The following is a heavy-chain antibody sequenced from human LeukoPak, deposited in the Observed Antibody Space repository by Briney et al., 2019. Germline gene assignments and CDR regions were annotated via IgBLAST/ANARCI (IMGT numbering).Heavy chain of an antibody. Sequence: LPGGSLRLSCAASGFTVSSYAMHWVRQAPGKWLEWVAVISYDGSNKYYADSVKGRFTISRDNSKNTLYLQMNSLRAEDTAVYYCARPPGVAAAGYFDYWGQGTLVTVSS. V-gene: IGHV3-30*04. CDR1: GFTVSSYA. J-gene: IGHJ4*02. CDR3: ARPPGVAAAGYFDY. D-gene: IGHD6-13*01. CDR2: ISYDGSNK.